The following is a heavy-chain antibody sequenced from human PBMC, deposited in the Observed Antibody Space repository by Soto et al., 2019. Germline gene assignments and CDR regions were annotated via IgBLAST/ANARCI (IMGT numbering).Heavy chain of an antibody. J-gene: IGHJ1*01. V-gene: IGHV1-3*01. Sequence: ASVKVSCKASGYTFTIYAIHWVRQAPGQRLEWMGWINAGNGNTKYSQKFQGRVTITRDTSASTAYMELSSLRSEDTAVYYCARGMGDCSSTSCYPEYVQHWGQGTLVTVSS. CDR2: INAGNGNT. CDR3: ARGMGDCSSTSCYPEYVQH. D-gene: IGHD2-2*01. CDR1: GYTFTIYA.